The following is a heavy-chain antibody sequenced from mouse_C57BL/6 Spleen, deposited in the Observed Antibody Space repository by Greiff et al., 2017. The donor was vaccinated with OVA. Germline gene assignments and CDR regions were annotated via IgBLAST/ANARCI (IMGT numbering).Heavy chain of an antibody. CDR1: GYTFTSYG. Sequence: VQLQQPGAELVKPGASVKLSCKASGYTFTSYGMHWVKQRPGRGLEWIGRIDPNSGGTKYNEKFKSKATLTGDKASSTAYMQLSSLTAEDSAFYYCASQWDLGYAMDYWGHGASVTVSS. V-gene: IGHV1-72*01. D-gene: IGHD4-1*01. J-gene: IGHJ4*01. CDR2: IDPNSGGT. CDR3: ASQWDLGYAMDY.